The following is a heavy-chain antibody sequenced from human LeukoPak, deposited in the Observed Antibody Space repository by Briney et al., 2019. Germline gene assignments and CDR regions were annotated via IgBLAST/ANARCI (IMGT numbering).Heavy chain of an antibody. D-gene: IGHD1-26*01. CDR3: ARDPYSGRHSAYYYYYMDV. J-gene: IGHJ6*03. CDR2: IKQDGSEK. V-gene: IGHV3-7*01. Sequence: PGGSLRLSCAASGFIFSSYWMSWVRQAPGKGLEWVANIKQDGSEKYYVDSVKDRFTISRDNAKNSLYLQMNSLRAEDTAVYYCARDPYSGRHSAYYYYYMDVWGKGTTVTVSS. CDR1: GFIFSSYW.